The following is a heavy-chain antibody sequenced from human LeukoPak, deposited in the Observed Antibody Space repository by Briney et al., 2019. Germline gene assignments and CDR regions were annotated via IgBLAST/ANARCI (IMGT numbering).Heavy chain of an antibody. D-gene: IGHD4-17*01. CDR1: GYTFTSYD. CDR2: MNPNSGNT. V-gene: IGHV1-8*01. J-gene: IGHJ5*02. Sequence: ASVKVSCKASGYTFTSYDINWVRQAPGQGLEWMGWMNPNSGNTGYAQKFQGRVTMTRNTSISTAYMELSSLRSEDTAVHYCARESGDINWFDPWGQGTLVTVSS. CDR3: ARESGDINWFDP.